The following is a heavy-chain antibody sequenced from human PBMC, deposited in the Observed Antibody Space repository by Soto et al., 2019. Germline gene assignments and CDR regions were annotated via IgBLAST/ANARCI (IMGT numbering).Heavy chain of an antibody. CDR3: ARDGVGLDY. D-gene: IGHD2-15*01. Sequence: PSETLSLTCNVSGGSVRRGETYWSWIRQSPGKGLEWIGYIYYSGSTYYNPSLKSRVTISVDTSKNQFSLKLSSVTAADTAVYYCARDGVGLDYWGQGTLVTVSS. V-gene: IGHV4-30-4*01. CDR1: GGSVRRGETY. CDR2: IYYSGST. J-gene: IGHJ4*02.